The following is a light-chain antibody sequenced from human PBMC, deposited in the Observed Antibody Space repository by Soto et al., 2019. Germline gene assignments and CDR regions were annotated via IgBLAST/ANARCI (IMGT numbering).Light chain of an antibody. CDR1: QSVSRK. V-gene: IGKV3-15*01. Sequence: AMRQSPSTLAVSPGERATLSCRASQSVSRKLAWYQQKPGQAPRLLIYGASTRATGIPARFSGSGSGTEFTLTISSLQYEDFAVYYCQQYNNWHPITFGQGTRLEIK. CDR2: GAS. J-gene: IGKJ5*01. CDR3: QQYNNWHPIT.